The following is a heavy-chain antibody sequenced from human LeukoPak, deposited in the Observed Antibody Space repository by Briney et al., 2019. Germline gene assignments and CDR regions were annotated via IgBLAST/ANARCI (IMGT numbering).Heavy chain of an antibody. D-gene: IGHD2-2*01. CDR2: ISYDGSNK. CDR3: ARGALAGRGEVYQFDY. Sequence: PGRSLRLSCAASGFTFSSYAMHWVRQAPGKGLEWVAVISYDGSNKYYADSVKGRFIISRENAKNSLYLQMNSLRAGDTAVYYCARGALAGRGEVYQFDYWGQGTLVTVSS. CDR1: GFTFSSYA. J-gene: IGHJ4*02. V-gene: IGHV3-30*14.